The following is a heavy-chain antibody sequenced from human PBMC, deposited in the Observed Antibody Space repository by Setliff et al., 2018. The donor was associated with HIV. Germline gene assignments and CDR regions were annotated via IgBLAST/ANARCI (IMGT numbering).Heavy chain of an antibody. CDR3: ARGALLAVFDFDY. CDR2: INVGNGDT. J-gene: IGHJ4*02. Sequence: GASVKVSCKASGYTFTTYSLHWVRQAPGHSLEWMGWINVGNGDTKYSPELQGRISITRDTSANTAYMELSSLRSDDTAVYFCARGALLAVFDFDYWGQGTQVTVSS. V-gene: IGHV1-3*01. CDR1: GYTFTTYS. D-gene: IGHD3-10*01.